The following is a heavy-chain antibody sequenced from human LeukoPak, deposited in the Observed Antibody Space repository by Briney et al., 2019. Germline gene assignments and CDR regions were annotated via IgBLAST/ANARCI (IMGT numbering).Heavy chain of an antibody. Sequence: SETLSLTCAVSGGSISSSNWWSWVRPPPGKGLEWIGEIYHSGSTNYNPSLKSRVTISVDKSKNQFSLKLSSVTAADTAVYYCARESNPAVASFQHWGQGTLVTVSS. CDR1: GGSISSSNW. D-gene: IGHD6-19*01. J-gene: IGHJ1*01. CDR2: IYHSGST. CDR3: ARESNPAVASFQH. V-gene: IGHV4-4*02.